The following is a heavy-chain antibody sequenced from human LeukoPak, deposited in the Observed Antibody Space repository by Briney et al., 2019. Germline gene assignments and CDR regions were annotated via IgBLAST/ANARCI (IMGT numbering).Heavy chain of an antibody. V-gene: IGHV4-4*07. D-gene: IGHD6-13*01. J-gene: IGHJ5*02. Sequence: SETLSLTCTVSGGSISSYYWSWIRQPAGKGLKWIGRIYTSGSTNYNPSLKSRVTMSVDTSKNQFSLKLSSVTAADTAVYYCARHGTQYSSSWYAVGVFDPWGQGTLVTVSS. CDR3: ARHGTQYSSSWYAVGVFDP. CDR1: GGSISSYY. CDR2: IYTSGST.